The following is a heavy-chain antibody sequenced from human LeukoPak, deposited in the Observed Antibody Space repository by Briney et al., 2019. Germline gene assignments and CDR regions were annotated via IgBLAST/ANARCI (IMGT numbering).Heavy chain of an antibody. CDR2: IGGSGHIT. D-gene: IGHD6-19*01. J-gene: IGHJ6*03. CDR1: GFTFSSYG. V-gene: IGHV3-23*01. Sequence: GGSLRLSCAASGFTFSSYGMTWVRQAPGKGLEWVAAIGGSGHITYYADSVKGRFTISRDNSNSTLYLQMNSLRAEDTAVYYCAKESGGWITYYYYYMDVWGKGTTVTISS. CDR3: AKESGGWITYYYYYMDV.